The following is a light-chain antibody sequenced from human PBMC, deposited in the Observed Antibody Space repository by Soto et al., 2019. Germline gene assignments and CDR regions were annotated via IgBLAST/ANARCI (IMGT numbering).Light chain of an antibody. Sequence: IVLTQSPGTLALSPVERATLCCRPSQSVSSSYLAWYQQKAGQAPRVVIYGASSRATGIPDRFSGSGAGTDFTLTISRLEREDFAVYYCQQYGSAPITFGQGTRLEIK. CDR2: GAS. V-gene: IGKV3-20*01. CDR1: QSVSSSY. J-gene: IGKJ5*01. CDR3: QQYGSAPIT.